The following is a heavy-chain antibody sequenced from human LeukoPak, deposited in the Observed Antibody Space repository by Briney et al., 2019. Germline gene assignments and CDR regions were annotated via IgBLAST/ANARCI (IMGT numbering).Heavy chain of an antibody. CDR1: GFTFSSYW. J-gene: IGHJ4*02. V-gene: IGHV3-74*01. CDR3: ARGAGGYSYG. D-gene: IGHD5-18*01. CDR2: INSDGSST. Sequence: GGSLRLSCGASGFTFSSYWMHWVRQAPGKGLVWVSRINSDGSSTSYADSVKGRFTISRDNAKNTLFLQMNSLRAKDTAVYYCARGAGGYSYGWGQGTLVTVSS.